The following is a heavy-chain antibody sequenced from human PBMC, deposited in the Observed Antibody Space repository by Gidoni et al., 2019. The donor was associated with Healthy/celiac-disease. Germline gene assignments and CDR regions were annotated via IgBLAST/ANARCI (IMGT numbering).Heavy chain of an antibody. V-gene: IGHV3-21*01. Sequence: EVQLVESGGGLVKPGGSLRLSCAASGFTFSSYSMNWVRQAPGKGLEWVSSISSSSSYIYYADSVKGRFTISRDNAKNSLYLQMNSLRAEDTAVYYCARGFTVGATTFDYWGQGTLVTVSS. CDR2: ISSSSSYI. CDR3: ARGFTVGATTFDY. CDR1: GFTFSSYS. D-gene: IGHD1-26*01. J-gene: IGHJ4*02.